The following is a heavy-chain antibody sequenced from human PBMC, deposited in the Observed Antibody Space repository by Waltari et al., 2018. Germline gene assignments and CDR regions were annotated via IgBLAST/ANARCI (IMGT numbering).Heavy chain of an antibody. Sequence: QVQLVESGGGVVQPGRSLRLSCAASGFTFSSDGMHWVRQAPGKGLEWVAVIWYDGSNKYYADSVKGRFTISRDNSKNTLYLQMNSLRAEDTAVYYCARDNPDRAFDIWGQGTMVTVSS. CDR1: GFTFSSDG. V-gene: IGHV3-33*01. CDR3: ARDNPDRAFDI. J-gene: IGHJ3*02. CDR2: IWYDGSNK.